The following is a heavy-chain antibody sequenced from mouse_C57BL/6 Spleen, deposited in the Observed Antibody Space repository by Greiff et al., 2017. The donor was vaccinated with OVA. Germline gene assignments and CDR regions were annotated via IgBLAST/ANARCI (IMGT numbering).Heavy chain of an antibody. CDR1: GYSITSGYY. CDR3: ASEGLYYGSSYD. V-gene: IGHV3-6*01. Sequence: EVKLMESGPGLVKPSQSLSLTCSVTGYSITSGYYWNWIRQFPGNKLEWMGYISYDGSNNYNPSLKNRISITRDTSKNQFFLKLNSVTTEDTATYYCASEGLYYGSSYDWGQGTTLTVSS. J-gene: IGHJ2*01. CDR2: ISYDGSN. D-gene: IGHD1-1*01.